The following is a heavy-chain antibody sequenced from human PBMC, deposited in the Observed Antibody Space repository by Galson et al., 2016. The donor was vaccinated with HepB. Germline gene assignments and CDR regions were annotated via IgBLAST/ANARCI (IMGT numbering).Heavy chain of an antibody. J-gene: IGHJ6*02. CDR3: VRDCCSGGGGFYYYGMDV. V-gene: IGHV1-69*06. CDR1: GGTFSGYG. Sequence: SVKVSCKASGGTFSGYGISWVRQAPGQGLEWMGGIIPIFGTVNYAQKFQGRVTITADKSTSTAYMELSSLRSEDPAVYYWVRDCCSGGGGFYYYGMDVWGQGTTVTVSS. CDR2: IIPIFGTV. D-gene: IGHD2-15*01.